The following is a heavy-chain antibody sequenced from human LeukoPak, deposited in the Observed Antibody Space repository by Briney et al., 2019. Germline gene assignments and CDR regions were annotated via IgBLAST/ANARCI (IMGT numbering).Heavy chain of an antibody. V-gene: IGHV3-66*02. CDR1: GFTVSSNY. Sequence: PGGSLRLSCAASGFTVSSNYMSWVRQAPGKGLEWVSVIYSGGSTYYADSVKGRFTISRDNSKNTLYLQMYSLRAEDTAVYYCARDLLTPFYYDSSGYPYWGQGTLVTVSS. J-gene: IGHJ4*02. CDR2: IYSGGST. CDR3: ARDLLTPFYYDSSGYPY. D-gene: IGHD3-22*01.